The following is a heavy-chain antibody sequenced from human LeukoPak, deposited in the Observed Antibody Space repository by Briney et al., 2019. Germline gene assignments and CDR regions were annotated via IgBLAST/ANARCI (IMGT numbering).Heavy chain of an antibody. V-gene: IGHV3-11*04. D-gene: IGHD1-26*01. CDR2: ISSSGSTI. Sequence: GGSLRLSCAASGFTFSDYYMSWIRQAPGKGLEWVSYISSSGSTIYYADSVKGRFSISRDNAKSSLYLQMNSLRAEDTAVYYCARERQQATALDYWGQGTLVTVSS. J-gene: IGHJ4*02. CDR3: ARERQQATALDY. CDR1: GFTFSDYY.